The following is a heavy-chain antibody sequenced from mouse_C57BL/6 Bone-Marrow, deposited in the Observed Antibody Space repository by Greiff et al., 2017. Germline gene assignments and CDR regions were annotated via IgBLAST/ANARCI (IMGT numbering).Heavy chain of an antibody. CDR2: IDPENGDT. V-gene: IGHV14-4*01. Sequence: VPLQQSGAELVRPGASVKLSCTASGFNIKDDYMHWVKQRPEQGLEWIGWIDPENGDTEYASKFQGKATITADTSSNTAYLQLSSLTSEDTAVYYCTLLGWYFDYWGQGTTLTVSS. CDR3: TLLGWYFDY. CDR1: GFNIKDDY. D-gene: IGHD1-1*02. J-gene: IGHJ2*01.